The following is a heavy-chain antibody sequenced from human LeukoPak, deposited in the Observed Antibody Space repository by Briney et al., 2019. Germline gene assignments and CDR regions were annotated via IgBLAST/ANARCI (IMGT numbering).Heavy chain of an antibody. D-gene: IGHD2-15*01. J-gene: IGHJ4*02. CDR3: AREAVVASTPDS. CDR2: INPNSGGT. CDR1: SYTFTGYY. Sequence: ASVTVSCKASSYTFTGYYIHWVRQAPGQGLEWMGRINPNSGGTNYAQNFQGRVTMTRDTSITTAYMELIRLRSDDTAVYYCAREAVVASTPDSWGQGTLVTVSS. V-gene: IGHV1-2*06.